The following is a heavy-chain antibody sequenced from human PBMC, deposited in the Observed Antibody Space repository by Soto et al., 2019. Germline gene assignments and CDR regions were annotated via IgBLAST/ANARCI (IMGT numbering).Heavy chain of an antibody. J-gene: IGHJ4*02. Sequence: EVQVVESGGGLIQPGGSLRLSCEVSGFSVTANYMSWVRQAPGKELEWVSVIYSGGSTYYIDSVKGRFSISRDISKNTLFLQMNSLRAEDTAVYYCHGYGYWGQGTLVTVSS. V-gene: IGHV3-53*01. D-gene: IGHD5-12*01. CDR1: GFSVTANY. CDR2: IYSGGST. CDR3: HGYGY.